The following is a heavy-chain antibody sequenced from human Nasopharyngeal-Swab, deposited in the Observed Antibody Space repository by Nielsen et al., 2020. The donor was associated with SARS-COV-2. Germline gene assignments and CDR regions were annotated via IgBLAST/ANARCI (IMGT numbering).Heavy chain of an antibody. J-gene: IGHJ4*02. CDR3: ASPLPLDY. CDR1: GFTFSSYE. CDR2: ISSSGSTI. Sequence: GGSLRLSCAASGFTFSSYEMNWVRQAPGKGLEWIPYISSSGSTIYYADSVKGRFTISRDDAKNSLFLQMNSLRAEDTAVYYCASPLPLDYWGQGTLVTVSS. V-gene: IGHV3-48*03.